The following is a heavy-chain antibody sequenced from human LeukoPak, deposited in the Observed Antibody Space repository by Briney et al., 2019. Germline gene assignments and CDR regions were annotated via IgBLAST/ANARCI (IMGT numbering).Heavy chain of an antibody. V-gene: IGHV3-23*01. J-gene: IGHJ4*02. Sequence: PGGSLRLSCAASGFTFSNYAMSWVRQAPGKALEWVSAITSGGGTTYYAGSVKGRFTFSRDNSKNTLYLQMNSLRAEDTAVYYCARDPPRAAWVFDYWGQGTLVSVSS. CDR2: ITSGGGTT. D-gene: IGHD6-25*01. CDR1: GFTFSNYA. CDR3: ARDPPRAAWVFDY.